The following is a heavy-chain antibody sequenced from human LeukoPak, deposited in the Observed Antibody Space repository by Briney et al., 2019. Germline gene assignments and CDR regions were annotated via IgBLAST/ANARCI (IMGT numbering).Heavy chain of an antibody. V-gene: IGHV4-34*01. CDR3: ARDFRHGIAAAGTSYYGMDV. D-gene: IGHD6-13*01. CDR1: GGSFSGYY. CDR2: INHSGST. Sequence: PSETLSLTCAVYGGSFSGYYWSWIRQPPGKGLEWIGEINHSGSTNYNPSLKSRVTISVDASKNQFSLKLSSVTAADTAVYYCARDFRHGIAAAGTSYYGMDVWGQGTTVTVS. J-gene: IGHJ6*02.